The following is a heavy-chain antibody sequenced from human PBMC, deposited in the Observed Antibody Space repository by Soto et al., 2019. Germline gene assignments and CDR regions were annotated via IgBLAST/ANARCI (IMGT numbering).Heavy chain of an antibody. CDR3: AKGRGAGELEPNWDVAR. D-gene: IGHD1-26*01. J-gene: IGHJ1*01. Sequence: EVHLLDSGGGLVQPGGSLRLSCSVSGFTFSTYAMSWVRQAPGKGLEWVSAISGNGGGTYYADSVKGRFNISRDNSKNSLYLQMDSLSAEDTAVYYCAKGRGAGELEPNWDVARWGQCTPVTVSS. CDR1: GFTFSTYA. V-gene: IGHV3-23*01. CDR2: ISGNGGGT.